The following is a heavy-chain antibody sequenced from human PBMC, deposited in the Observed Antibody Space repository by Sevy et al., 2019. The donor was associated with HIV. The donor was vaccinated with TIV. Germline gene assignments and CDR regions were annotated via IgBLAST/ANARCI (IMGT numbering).Heavy chain of an antibody. D-gene: IGHD6-19*01. CDR3: AGAVLEVAGTGWGGLDV. Sequence: GGSLRLSCAASGFTFSSYAMNWVRQAPGKGLEWVAVIPYDGSNKYYADSVKGRFTISRDNSKNPLYLQMNSLRAEDTGVYDGAGAVLEVAGTGWGGLDVWGQGTMVTVSS. V-gene: IGHV3-30-3*01. J-gene: IGHJ3*01. CDR1: GFTFSSYA. CDR2: IPYDGSNK.